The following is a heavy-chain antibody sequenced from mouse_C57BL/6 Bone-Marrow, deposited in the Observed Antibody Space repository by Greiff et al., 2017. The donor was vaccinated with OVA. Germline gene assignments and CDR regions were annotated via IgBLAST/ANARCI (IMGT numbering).Heavy chain of an antibody. J-gene: IGHJ1*03. D-gene: IGHD4-1*01. CDR2: IDPEDGVT. V-gene: IGHV14-2*01. CDR3: ANWDGGYWYFDV. Sequence: VQLQQSGAELVKPGASVKLSCTASGFNIKDYYMHWVKQRPEQGLEWIGRIDPEDGVTKYAPKFQGKATITADTSSNTAYLQLSSLTSEDTAVYYCANWDGGYWYFDVWGTGTTVTVSS. CDR1: GFNIKDYY.